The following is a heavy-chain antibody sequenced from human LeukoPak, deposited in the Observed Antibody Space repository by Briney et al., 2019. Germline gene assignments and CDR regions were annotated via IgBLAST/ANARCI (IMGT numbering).Heavy chain of an antibody. D-gene: IGHD2-15*01. CDR2: ISSSSSYI. Sequence: KPGGSLRLSCAASGFTFSSYSMNWVRQAPGKGLEWVSSISSSSSYIYYADSVKGRFTISRDNAKNSLYLQMNSLRAEDTAVYYCARAVRCSGGSCYRFDYWGQGTLVTVSS. CDR3: ARAVRCSGGSCYRFDY. V-gene: IGHV3-21*01. CDR1: GFTFSSYS. J-gene: IGHJ4*02.